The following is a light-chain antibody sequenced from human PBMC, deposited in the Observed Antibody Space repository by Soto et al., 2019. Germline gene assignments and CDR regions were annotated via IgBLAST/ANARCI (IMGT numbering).Light chain of an antibody. V-gene: IGKV3-20*01. J-gene: IGKJ4*01. CDR1: QSVSSTY. CDR3: QQFSSYPLT. Sequence: EIVLTQSPGTLSLSPGERATLSCRASQSVSSTYVAWYQQKSGQAPRLLIYGASSRATGIPDRFSGGGSGTDFTLTISRLEPEDFAVYYCQQFSSYPLTFGGGTKVDIK. CDR2: GAS.